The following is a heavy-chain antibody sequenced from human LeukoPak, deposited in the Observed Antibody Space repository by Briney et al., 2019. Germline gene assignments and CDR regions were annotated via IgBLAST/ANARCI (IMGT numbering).Heavy chain of an antibody. J-gene: IGHJ4*02. CDR3: AATWGYYDSSGYYFDY. CDR2: IIPIFGTA. D-gene: IGHD3-22*01. Sequence: SVKVSCKASGYTFTGYYMHWVRQAPGQGLEWMGGIIPIFGTANYAQKFQGRVTITADESTSTAYMELSSLRSEDTAVYYCAATWGYYDSSGYYFDYWGQGTLVTVSS. V-gene: IGHV1-69*13. CDR1: GYTFTGYY.